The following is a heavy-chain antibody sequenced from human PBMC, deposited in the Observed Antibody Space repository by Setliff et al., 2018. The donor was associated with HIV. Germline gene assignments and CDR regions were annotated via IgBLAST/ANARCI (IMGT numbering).Heavy chain of an antibody. D-gene: IGHD5-12*01. CDR1: GFMFSNYA. V-gene: IGHV3-33*06. Sequence: SCAVSGFMFSNYAMNWVRQAPGKGLEWVAIIWFDGNKKYYADSVKGRFTISRDNSKNTLYLQMNSLRAEDTAVYYCAKDPRAAVATICDYWGQGTLVTVSS. CDR3: AKDPRAAVATICDY. J-gene: IGHJ4*02. CDR2: IWFDGNKK.